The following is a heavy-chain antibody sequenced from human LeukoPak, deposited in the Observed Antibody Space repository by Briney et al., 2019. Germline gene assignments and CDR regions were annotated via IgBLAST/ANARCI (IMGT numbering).Heavy chain of an antibody. Sequence: GGSLRLSCAASGFTFSSHGMHWVRQAPGKGLEWVAVIWYDGSKKYYADSVKGRFTISRDNSKNTLYLQMDSLRAEDTALYYCAKALGGWHFDYWGQGTLVTVSS. V-gene: IGHV3-33*06. D-gene: IGHD6-19*01. J-gene: IGHJ4*02. CDR1: GFTFSSHG. CDR2: IWYDGSKK. CDR3: AKALGGWHFDY.